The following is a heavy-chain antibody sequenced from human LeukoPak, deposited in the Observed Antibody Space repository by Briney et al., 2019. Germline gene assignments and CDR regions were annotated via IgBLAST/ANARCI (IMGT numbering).Heavy chain of an antibody. CDR3: ARDDDRDFWSSYYRDYMDV. V-gene: IGHV3-48*01. Sequence: PGGSLRLSCAASGFTFSSYSMNWVRQALGKGLEWVSYISSSSSTIYYADSVKGRFTISRDNAKNSLYLQMNSLRAEDTAVYYCARDDDRDFWSSYYRDYMDVWGKGTTVTVSS. J-gene: IGHJ6*03. CDR1: GFTFSSYS. D-gene: IGHD3-3*01. CDR2: ISSSSSTI.